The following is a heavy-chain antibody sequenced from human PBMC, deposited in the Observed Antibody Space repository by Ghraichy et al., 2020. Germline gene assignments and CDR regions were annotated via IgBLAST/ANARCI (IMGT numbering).Heavy chain of an antibody. CDR2: ISGSGGST. D-gene: IGHD3-22*01. V-gene: IGHV3-23*01. CDR1: GFTFSSYA. J-gene: IGHJ4*02. Sequence: GGSLRLSCAASGFTFSSYAITWVRQAPGKGLEWVSAISGSGGSTYYADSVKGRFTISRDNSKNTLYLQMNSLRAEDTAVYYCAKETSSGYYYPADYWGQGTLVTVSS. CDR3: AKETSSGYYYPADY.